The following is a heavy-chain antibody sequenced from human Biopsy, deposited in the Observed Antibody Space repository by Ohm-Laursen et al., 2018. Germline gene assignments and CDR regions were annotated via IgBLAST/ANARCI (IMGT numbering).Heavy chain of an antibody. CDR2: KFYRGTT. J-gene: IGHJ4*02. V-gene: IGHV4-59*08. Sequence: GTLSLTCTVSGDSVSNNFWTWIRQPPGKTLEWIAYKFYRGTTTYNPSLKGRVIVSVDPPKSQISLKLTSVTASDAAIYYCARLTRRGNIIFFDYWGQGTLVAVSS. CDR3: ARLTRRGNIIFFDY. CDR1: GDSVSNNF. D-gene: IGHD1-26*01.